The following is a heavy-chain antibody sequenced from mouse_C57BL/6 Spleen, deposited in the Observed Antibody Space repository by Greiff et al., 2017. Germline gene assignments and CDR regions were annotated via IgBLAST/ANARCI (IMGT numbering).Heavy chain of an antibody. Sequence: EVQLKESGGGLVKPGGSLKLSCAASGFTFSSYAMSWVRQTPEKRLEWVATISDGGSYTYYPDNVKGRFTISRDNAKNNLYLQMSHLKSEDTAMYYCARAGYSNHVDYAMDYWGQGTSVTVSS. D-gene: IGHD2-5*01. CDR2: ISDGGSYT. V-gene: IGHV5-4*01. J-gene: IGHJ4*01. CDR1: GFTFSSYA. CDR3: ARAGYSNHVDYAMDY.